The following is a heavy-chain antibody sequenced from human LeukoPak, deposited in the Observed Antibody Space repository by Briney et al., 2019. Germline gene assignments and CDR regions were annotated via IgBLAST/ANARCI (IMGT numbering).Heavy chain of an antibody. V-gene: IGHV3-21*01. CDR1: GFTFRNYS. CDR2: ISSSSSYI. CDR3: ARDGGYYGSVSPYYYYGMDV. D-gene: IGHD3-10*01. J-gene: IGHJ6*02. Sequence: GVLRLSCAASGFTFRNYSMNWVRRAPGKGLEWVSSISSSSSYIYYADSVKGRFTISRDNAKNSLYLQMTSLRAEDTAVYYCARDGGYYGSVSPYYYYGMDVWGQGTTVTVSS.